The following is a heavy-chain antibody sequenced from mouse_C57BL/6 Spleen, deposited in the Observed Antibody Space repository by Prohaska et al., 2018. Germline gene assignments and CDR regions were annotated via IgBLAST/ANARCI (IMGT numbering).Heavy chain of an antibody. V-gene: IGHV1-26*01. D-gene: IGHD2-3*01. J-gene: IGHJ2*01. Sequence: HGKSLEWIGDINPNNGGTSYNQKFKGKATLTVDKSSSTAYMELRSLTSEDSAVYYCASCDGYFDYWGQGTTLTVSS. CDR3: ASCDGYFDY. CDR2: INPNNGGT.